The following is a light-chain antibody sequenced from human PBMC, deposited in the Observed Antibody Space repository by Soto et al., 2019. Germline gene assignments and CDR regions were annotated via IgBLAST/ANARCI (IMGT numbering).Light chain of an antibody. CDR2: EVS. V-gene: IGLV2-14*01. CDR1: SSDVGGYNY. CDR3: SSYTRSSTLV. J-gene: IGLJ1*01. Sequence: QSVLTQPASVSGSPGQSITISCTGTSSDVGGYNYVSWYQQHPGKAPKLMIYEVSNRPSGVSNRFSGSQSGNTASLTISGLQAEAEAHYYCSSYTRSSTLVFGIGTKFTV.